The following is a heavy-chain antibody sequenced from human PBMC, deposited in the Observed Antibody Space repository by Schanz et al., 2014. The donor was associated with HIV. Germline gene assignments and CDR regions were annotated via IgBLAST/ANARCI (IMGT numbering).Heavy chain of an antibody. CDR1: GFTVSNNH. CDR3: AKVAIHSSGWLPFDY. Sequence: GGGLIQPGGSLRLSCVFSGFTVSNNHLSWVRQAPGKGLEWVSIIYSAGTTYYTDSVKGRFTISRDNSKNTLYLQMNSLGAEDTAVYYCAKVAIHSSGWLPFDYWGQGTLVTVSS. CDR2: IYSAGTT. D-gene: IGHD6-19*01. J-gene: IGHJ4*02. V-gene: IGHV3-53*01.